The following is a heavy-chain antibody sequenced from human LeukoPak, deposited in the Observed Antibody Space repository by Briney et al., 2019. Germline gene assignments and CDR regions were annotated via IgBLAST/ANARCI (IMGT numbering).Heavy chain of an antibody. CDR2: ISSSSSTI. V-gene: IGHV3-48*01. Sequence: GGSLRLSCAASGFTFSSYSMNWVRQAPGKGLEWVSYISSSSSTIYYADSVKGRFTISRDNAKNSLYLQMNSLRAEDTAVYYCARDGYSSGWLYCYYYMDVWGKGTTVTVSS. D-gene: IGHD6-19*01. CDR3: ARDGYSSGWLYCYYYMDV. CDR1: GFTFSSYS. J-gene: IGHJ6*03.